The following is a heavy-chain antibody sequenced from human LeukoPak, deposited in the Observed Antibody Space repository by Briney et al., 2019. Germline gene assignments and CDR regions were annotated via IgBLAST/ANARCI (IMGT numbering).Heavy chain of an antibody. J-gene: IGHJ6*02. CDR2: ISSSSSYI. V-gene: IGHV3-21*01. CDR3: AGHEPYYYYGMDV. CDR1: GFTFSSYS. D-gene: IGHD1-14*01. Sequence: GGSLRLSCAASGFTFSSYSMNWLRQAPGKGLEWVSSISSSSSYIYYADSVKGRFTISRDNAKNSLYLQMNSLRAEDTAVYYCAGHEPYYYYGMDVWGQGTTVTVSS.